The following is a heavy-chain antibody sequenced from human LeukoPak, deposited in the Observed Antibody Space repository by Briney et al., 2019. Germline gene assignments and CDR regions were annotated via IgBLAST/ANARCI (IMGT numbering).Heavy chain of an antibody. V-gene: IGHV1-46*01. Sequence: GASVKVSCKASGYTFTSYGISWVRQAPGQGLEWMGIINPSGGSTSYAQKFQGRVTMTRDMSTSTVYMELSSLRSEDTAVYYCARVRGSYLGHFDYWGQGTLVTVSS. J-gene: IGHJ4*02. CDR2: INPSGGST. CDR3: ARVRGSYLGHFDY. D-gene: IGHD1-26*01. CDR1: GYTFTSYG.